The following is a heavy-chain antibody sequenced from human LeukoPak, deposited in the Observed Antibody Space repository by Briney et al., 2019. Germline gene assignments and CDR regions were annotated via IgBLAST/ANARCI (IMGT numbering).Heavy chain of an antibody. CDR3: ARLLGSHINYFDP. J-gene: IGHJ5*02. Sequence: SETLSLTCTGSGYSISTGYYWDWIRQPPGKGLEWGGSIYDSGTTYYNPSLISPVTMSVDTSKNYFSMKLSFLTAADTAVYYRARLLGSHINYFDPWAQETLLTVSS. CDR2: IYDSGTT. CDR1: GYSISTGYY. V-gene: IGHV4-38-2*02. D-gene: IGHD2-21*01.